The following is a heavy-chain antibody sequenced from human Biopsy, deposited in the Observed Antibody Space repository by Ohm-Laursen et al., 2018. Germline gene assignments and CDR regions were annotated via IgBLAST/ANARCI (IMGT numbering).Heavy chain of an antibody. J-gene: IGHJ3*02. CDR2: ISTYNDDT. CDR1: GYTFTAYG. V-gene: IGHV1-18*04. CDR3: ARDPGYDFWSGSDPFDI. D-gene: IGHD3-3*01. Sequence: ASVKVSCKTSGYTFTAYGISWVRQAPGQGLEWMGWISTYNDDTNIAQKFQGRVSMTTDTSTRTAYMELRSLRSGDTAIYFCARDPGYDFWSGSDPFDIWGQGILVTVS.